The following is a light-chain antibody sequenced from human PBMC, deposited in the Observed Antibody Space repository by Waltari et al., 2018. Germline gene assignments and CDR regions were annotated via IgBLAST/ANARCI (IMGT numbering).Light chain of an antibody. CDR1: NIGNKV. CDR2: YDS. V-gene: IGLV3-21*01. J-gene: IGLJ3*02. Sequence: SYVLTQPPSVSVAPGKAASITCGANNIGNKVVHWYQQKPGQAPVLVIYYDSDRPSGMPERFSGSNSGNTAALTISGVEAGDEADYCCQVWDSSSGHWVFGGGTQLTVL. CDR3: QVWDSSSGHWV.